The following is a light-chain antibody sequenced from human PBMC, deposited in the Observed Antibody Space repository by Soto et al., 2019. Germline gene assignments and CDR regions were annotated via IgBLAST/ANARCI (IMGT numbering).Light chain of an antibody. Sequence: QSVLTQPPSVSGAPGQRVTISCTGSSSNIGAGYDVHWYQQLPGTAPKLLIYGNSNRPSGVPDRFSGSKSGTSASLAITGLQAEDEADYYCQSYDSSLSGLYVFGTGTKLTLL. V-gene: IGLV1-40*01. CDR1: SSNIGAGYD. CDR2: GNS. CDR3: QSYDSSLSGLYV. J-gene: IGLJ1*01.